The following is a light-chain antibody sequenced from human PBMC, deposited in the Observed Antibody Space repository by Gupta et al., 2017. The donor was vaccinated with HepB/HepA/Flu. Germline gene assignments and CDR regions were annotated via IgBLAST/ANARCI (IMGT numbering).Light chain of an antibody. CDR2: GAS. Sequence: EIVMTQSPATLSVSPGERATLSCRASQSVSSNLAWYQQKPGQAPRLLIYGASTRATGIPARFSGSGSGTEFTLTISSLQSEDFAVYYCQQYYNTPQITFGQGTRLEIK. CDR3: QQYYNTPQIT. V-gene: IGKV3-15*01. CDR1: QSVSSN. J-gene: IGKJ5*01.